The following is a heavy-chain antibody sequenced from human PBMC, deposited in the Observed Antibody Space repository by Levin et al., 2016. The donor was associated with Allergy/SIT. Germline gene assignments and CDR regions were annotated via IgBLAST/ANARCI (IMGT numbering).Heavy chain of an antibody. CDR1: GFTFSSYG. CDR2: IWYDGSNK. CDR3: ARAGQWFGELGAFDI. D-gene: IGHD3-10*01. J-gene: IGHJ3*02. Sequence: GGPLRLSCAASGFTFSSYGMHWVRQAPGKGLEWVAVIWYDGSNKYYADSVKGRFTISRDNSKNTLYLQISSLRADDTAVYYCARAGQWFGELGAFDIWGQGTMVTVSS. V-gene: IGHV3-33*01.